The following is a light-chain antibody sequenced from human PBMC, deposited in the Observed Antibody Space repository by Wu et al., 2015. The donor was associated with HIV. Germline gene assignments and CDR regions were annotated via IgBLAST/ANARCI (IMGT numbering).Light chain of an antibody. CDR2: GAS. Sequence: EIVTTQSPATLSVSPGERATLSCRASQSVGSNLAWYQRKPGQAPRLLIYGASTRATGIPARFSGSGSGTEFTLTISSLQSEDFAVYYCQQYNNWPPGTFGQGTKVEIK. CDR3: QQYNNWPPGT. CDR1: QSVGSN. V-gene: IGKV3-15*01. J-gene: IGKJ1*01.